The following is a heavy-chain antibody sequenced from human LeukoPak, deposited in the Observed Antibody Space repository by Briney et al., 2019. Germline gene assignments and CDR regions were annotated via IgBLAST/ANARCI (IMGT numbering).Heavy chain of an antibody. D-gene: IGHD3-22*01. J-gene: IGHJ4*02. CDR2: INPNSGGT. Sequence: ASVKVSCKASGYTFTGYYMRWVRQAPGQGLEWMGWINPNSGGTNYAQKFQGRVTMPRHTSISTAYMALSRLRSDATAVYHCASFYYDSSGYYSWTDYWGQGTLVTVSS. CDR1: GYTFTGYY. CDR3: ASFYYDSSGYYSWTDY. V-gene: IGHV1-2*02.